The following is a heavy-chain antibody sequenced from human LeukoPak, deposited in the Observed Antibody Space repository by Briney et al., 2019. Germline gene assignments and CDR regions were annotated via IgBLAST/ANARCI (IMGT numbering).Heavy chain of an antibody. D-gene: IGHD3-3*01. CDR1: GGSFTVYY. CDR2: INHIGST. V-gene: IGHV4-34*01. J-gene: IGHJ4*02. CDR3: ARALENYDLWSGYHSYFDS. Sequence: SETLSLTCAVYGGSFTVYYWSWISQPPGKGLEWVGEINHIGSTNYNPSLKSPVPISVDTSKNQFSLKLSSVTAAHTALVYVARALENYDLWSGYHSYFDSSGQGTPVTVS.